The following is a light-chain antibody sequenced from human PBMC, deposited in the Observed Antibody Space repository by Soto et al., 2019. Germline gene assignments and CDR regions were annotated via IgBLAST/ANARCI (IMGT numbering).Light chain of an antibody. CDR3: QSYANGLSGVV. CDR1: LSNIGAGYD. CDR2: GNI. V-gene: IGLV1-40*01. Sequence: QSVVTQPPSVSGAPGQRVTISCTGRLSNIGAGYDVHWYQQVPGTAPKLLIYGNINRPSGVPDRFSGSKSGTSASLAITGLQADDEADYYCQSYANGLSGVVFGGGTKLTVL. J-gene: IGLJ2*01.